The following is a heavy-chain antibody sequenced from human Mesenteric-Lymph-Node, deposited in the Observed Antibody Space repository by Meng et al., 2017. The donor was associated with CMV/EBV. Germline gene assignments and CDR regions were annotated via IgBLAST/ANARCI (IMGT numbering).Heavy chain of an antibody. V-gene: IGHV4-39*07. D-gene: IGHD3-22*01. CDR1: GGSISSSSYY. J-gene: IGHJ4*02. CDR2: IYYSGST. CDR3: ARDGDYYDSSGYNPFDY. Sequence: QLQLPASGPGLVKPSEPLSLTCTVSGGSISSSSYYWGWIRQPPGKGLEWIGSIYYSGSTYYNPSLKSRVTISVDTSKNQFSLKLSSVTAADTAVYYCARDGDYYDSSGYNPFDYWGQGTLVTVSS.